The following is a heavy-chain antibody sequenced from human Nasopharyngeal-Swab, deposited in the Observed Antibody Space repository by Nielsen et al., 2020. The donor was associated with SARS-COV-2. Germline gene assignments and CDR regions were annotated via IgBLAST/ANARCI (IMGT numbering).Heavy chain of an antibody. CDR3: ARYDDYYDSSGYAY. CDR1: GFSFSSYG. V-gene: IGHV3-23*01. J-gene: IGHJ4*02. CDR2: ISRSGGST. Sequence: GESLKISCAASGFSFSSYGMSWVRQAPGKGLEWVSGISRSGGSTYYADSVKGRFTISRDNSKNTLYLQMNSLGAEDTAVYYCARYDDYYDSSGYAYWGQGTLVTVSS. D-gene: IGHD3-22*01.